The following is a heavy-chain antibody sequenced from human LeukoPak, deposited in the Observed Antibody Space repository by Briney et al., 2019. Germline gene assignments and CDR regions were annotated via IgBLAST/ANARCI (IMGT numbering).Heavy chain of an antibody. CDR1: GYTFTSYG. CDR2: ISAYNGNT. D-gene: IGHD6-19*01. J-gene: IGHJ5*02. Sequence: ASVKVSCKASGYTFTSYGISWVQQAPGQGLEWMGWISAYNGNTNYAQKLQGRVTMTTDTSTSKAYMELRSLRSDGTAVYYCARGSRSGWYFWFDPWGQGTLVTVSS. V-gene: IGHV1-18*01. CDR3: ARGSRSGWYFWFDP.